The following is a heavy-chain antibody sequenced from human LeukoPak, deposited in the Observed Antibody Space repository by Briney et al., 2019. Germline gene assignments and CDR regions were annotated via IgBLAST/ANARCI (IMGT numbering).Heavy chain of an antibody. CDR2: IYTSGST. D-gene: IGHD5-24*01. V-gene: IGHV4-4*07. Sequence: PSETLSLTCTVPGGSISSYYWSWIRQPAGKGLEWIGRIYTSGSTNYNPSLKSRVTMSVDTSKNQFSLKLSSVSAADTAVYYCARVSADVEMATIAYYFDYWGQGTLVTVSS. CDR1: GGSISSYY. CDR3: ARVSADVEMATIAYYFDY. J-gene: IGHJ4*02.